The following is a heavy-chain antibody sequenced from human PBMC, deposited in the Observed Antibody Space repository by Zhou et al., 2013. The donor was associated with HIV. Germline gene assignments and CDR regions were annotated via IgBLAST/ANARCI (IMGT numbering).Heavy chain of an antibody. Sequence: QVQLVQSGAEVKKPGSSVKVSCKASGGTFSSYAISWVRQAPGQGLEWMGGIIPIFGTANYAQKFQGRVTITTDESTSTAYMELSGLRFEDTAVYYCARDTSESSPPRGYYYYYMDVWGKGTTVTVSS. CDR3: ARDTSESSPPRGYYYYYMDV. V-gene: IGHV1-69*05. CDR1: GGTFSSYA. J-gene: IGHJ6*03. D-gene: IGHD1-26*01. CDR2: IIPIFGTA.